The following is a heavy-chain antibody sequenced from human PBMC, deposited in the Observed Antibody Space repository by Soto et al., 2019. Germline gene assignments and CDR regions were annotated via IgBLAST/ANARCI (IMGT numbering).Heavy chain of an antibody. CDR2: IWYDGSNK. CDR3: ARDGMVLTGTTVDYYYYGMDV. CDR1: GFTFSSYG. J-gene: IGHJ6*02. V-gene: IGHV3-33*01. D-gene: IGHD1-7*01. Sequence: GSLRLSCAASGFTFSSYGMHWVRQAPGKGLEWVAVIWYDGSNKYYADSVKGRFTISRDNSKNTLYLQMNSLRAEDTAVYYCARDGMVLTGTTVDYYYYGMDVWGQGTTVTVSS.